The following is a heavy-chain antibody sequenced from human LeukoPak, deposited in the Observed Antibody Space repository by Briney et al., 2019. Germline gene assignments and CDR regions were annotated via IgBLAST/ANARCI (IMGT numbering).Heavy chain of an antibody. CDR3: ARDSGSGSYSGY. CDR1: GFTFSSYA. V-gene: IGHV3-23*01. CDR2: ISGSGGST. D-gene: IGHD3-10*01. J-gene: IGHJ4*02. Sequence: GGSLRLSCAASGFTFSSYAMSWVRQAPGKGLEWVSAISGSGGSTYYADSVKGRFTISRDNAKNTLYLQMNSLRAEDTAVYYCARDSGSGSYSGYWGLGTLVTVSS.